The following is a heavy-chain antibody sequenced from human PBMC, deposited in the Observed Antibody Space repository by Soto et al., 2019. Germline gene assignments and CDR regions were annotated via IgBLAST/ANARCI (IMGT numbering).Heavy chain of an antibody. D-gene: IGHD1-1*01. V-gene: IGHV4-31*02. J-gene: IGHJ3*02. Sequence: QVRLQEWDPGLVKPSQTLSLKCSVSGGSITTGGRYWSWIRQLTGKGLEWIGDIYYSGNTYYNASLKSRVTISVEAAKNQFSLKLSSVTAADTAVYYCAQALVFTGGDGFDIWGQGRLVTVSS. CDR2: IYYSGNT. CDR3: AQALVFTGGDGFDI. CDR1: GGSITTGGRY.